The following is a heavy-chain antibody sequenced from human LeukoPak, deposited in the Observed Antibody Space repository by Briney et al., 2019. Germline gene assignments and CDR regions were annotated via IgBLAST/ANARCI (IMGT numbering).Heavy chain of an antibody. D-gene: IGHD1-26*01. CDR1: GYTFTDYY. V-gene: IGHV1-69-2*01. Sequence: ASVKVSCKASGYTFTDYYMHWLQQAPGKGLEWMGLVGPEDGETIYAEKFQGRVTITADTSTDTAYMELSSLRSEDTAVYYCATDPEIVGATGAPWRQGTLVTVFS. J-gene: IGHJ5*02. CDR2: VGPEDGET. CDR3: ATDPEIVGATGAP.